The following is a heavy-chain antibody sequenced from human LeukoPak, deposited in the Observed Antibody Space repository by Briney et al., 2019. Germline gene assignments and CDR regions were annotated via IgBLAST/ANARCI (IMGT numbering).Heavy chain of an antibody. J-gene: IGHJ4*02. CDR2: IWYDGSNE. CDR1: GFTFSTSG. CDR3: AKDLYGTARGIDY. D-gene: IGHD2/OR15-2a*01. Sequence: GGSLRLSCAASGFTFSTSGMHRVRQAPGKGLEWVAIIWYDGSNEYYADSVKGRFTISRGNSKNTLFLQMNSLRAEDTAVYYCAKDLYGTARGIDYWGQGTLVTVSS. V-gene: IGHV3-33*06.